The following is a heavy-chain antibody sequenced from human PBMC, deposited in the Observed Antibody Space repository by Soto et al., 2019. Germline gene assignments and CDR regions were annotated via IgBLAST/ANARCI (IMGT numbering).Heavy chain of an antibody. CDR3: AKDQGGSYAFDAFDI. CDR1: GFTFSSYA. Sequence: EVQLLESGGGLVQPGGSLRLSCAASGFTFSSYAMSWVRQAPGKGLEWVSAISGSGGSTYYADSVKGRFTISRDNSKNKLNLQMNSLRAEDTAVYYCAKDQGGSYAFDAFDIWGQGTMVTVSS. V-gene: IGHV3-23*01. D-gene: IGHD1-26*01. J-gene: IGHJ3*02. CDR2: ISGSGGST.